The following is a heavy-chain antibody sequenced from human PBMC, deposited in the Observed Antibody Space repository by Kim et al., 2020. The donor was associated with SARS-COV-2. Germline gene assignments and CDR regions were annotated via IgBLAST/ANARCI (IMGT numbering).Heavy chain of an antibody. V-gene: IGHV6-1*01. CDR3: ARARRTGFYYYGMDV. Sequence: VSVTSRITINPDTSKNQFSLQLNSVTPEDTAVYYCARARRTGFYYYGMDVWGQGTTVTVSS. J-gene: IGHJ6*02. D-gene: IGHD7-27*01.